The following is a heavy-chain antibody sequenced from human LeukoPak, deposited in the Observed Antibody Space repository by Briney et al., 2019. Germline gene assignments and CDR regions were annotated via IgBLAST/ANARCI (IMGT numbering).Heavy chain of an antibody. J-gene: IGHJ5*02. CDR2: ISSSSSTI. V-gene: IGHV3-48*01. CDR1: GFTFSSYS. CDR3: AKIRGYGSGSYDWFDP. D-gene: IGHD3-10*01. Sequence: GGSLRLSCAASGFTFSSYSMNWVRQAPGKGLEWVSYISSSSSTIYYADSVKGRFTISRDNSKNTLYLQMNSLRAEDTAVYYCAKIRGYGSGSYDWFDPWGQGTLVTVSS.